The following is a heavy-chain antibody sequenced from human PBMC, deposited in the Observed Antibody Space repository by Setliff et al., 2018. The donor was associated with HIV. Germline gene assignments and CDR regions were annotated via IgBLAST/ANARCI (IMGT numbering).Heavy chain of an antibody. CDR3: ARSPANTGYWVTPLWYMDV. J-gene: IGHJ6*03. Sequence: PGGSLRLSCAASGFSFSSYGMHWVRQAPGKGLEWVAVIWYDGSNEYYADSVKGRFTISRDNSKNTLFLQMSSLRPEDTAVYYCARSPANTGYWVTPLWYMDVWGKGTTVTVSS. V-gene: IGHV3-33*01. D-gene: IGHD3-9*01. CDR2: IWYDGSNE. CDR1: GFSFSSYG.